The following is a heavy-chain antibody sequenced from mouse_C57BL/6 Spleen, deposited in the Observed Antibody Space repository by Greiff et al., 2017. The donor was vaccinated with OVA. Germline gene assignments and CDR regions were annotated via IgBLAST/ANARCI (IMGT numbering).Heavy chain of an antibody. CDR3: ARNYDRGCFAY. V-gene: IGHV1-54*01. CDR1: GYAFTNYL. D-gene: IGHD2-4*01. Sequence: VQLKESGAELVRPGTSVKVSCKASGYAFTNYLIEWVKQRPGQGLEWIGVINPGRGGTNYNEKFKGKATLTADKSSSTAYMQLSSLTSEDSAVYFCARNYDRGCFAYWGQGTLVTVSA. J-gene: IGHJ3*01. CDR2: INPGRGGT.